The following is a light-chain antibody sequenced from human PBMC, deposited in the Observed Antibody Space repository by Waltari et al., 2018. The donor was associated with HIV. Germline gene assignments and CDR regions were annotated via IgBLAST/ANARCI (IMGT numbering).Light chain of an antibody. V-gene: IGLV6-57*04. J-gene: IGLJ3*02. Sequence: NFKLTQPLSVSESPGKTVTISCTRSSGNIASNYVQWYQQRPGSAPTPVIYGDNQRPSGVPERLSGAIDSSSNSASLTISGLKTEDEADYYCQSYDSNDPWVFGGGTKLTVL. CDR3: QSYDSNDPWV. CDR2: GDN. CDR1: SGNIASNY.